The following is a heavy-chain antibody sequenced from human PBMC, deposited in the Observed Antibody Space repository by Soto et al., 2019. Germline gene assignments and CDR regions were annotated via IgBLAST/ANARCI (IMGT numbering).Heavy chain of an antibody. CDR2: ISGSDGST. CDR1: GFTFSSYA. J-gene: IGHJ5*02. D-gene: IGHD2-15*01. V-gene: IGHV3-23*01. CDR3: AKVGFIVVVVAAHNWFDP. Sequence: EVQLLESGGGLVQPGGSLRLSCAASGFTFSSYAMSWVRQAPGKGLEWVSAISGSDGSTYYADSVKGRFTISRDNSKNTLYLQMNSLRAEDTAVYYCAKVGFIVVVVAAHNWFDPWGQGTLVTVSS.